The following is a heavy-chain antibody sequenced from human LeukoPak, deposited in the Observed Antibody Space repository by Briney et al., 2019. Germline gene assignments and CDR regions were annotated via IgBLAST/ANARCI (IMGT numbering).Heavy chain of an antibody. CDR1: GYSISSGYY. CDR3: ARGRHGYSLDY. Sequence: SETLSLTCTVSGYSISSGYYWGWIRQPPGKGLEWIGSIYHSGSTYYNPSLKSRVTISVDTSKNQFSLKLSSVTAADTAVYYCARGRHGYSLDYWGQGTLVTVSS. V-gene: IGHV4-38-2*02. J-gene: IGHJ4*02. D-gene: IGHD5-18*01. CDR2: IYHSGST.